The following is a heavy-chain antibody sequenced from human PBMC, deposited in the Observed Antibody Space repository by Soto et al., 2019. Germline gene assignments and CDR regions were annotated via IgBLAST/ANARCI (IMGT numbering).Heavy chain of an antibody. D-gene: IGHD3-16*01. CDR2: INHSGST. J-gene: IGHJ5*01. CDR3: ARGGRWGAGILRFFAPDHGLDS. Sequence: VRDAAIGVHSRRSSRPRPRKGLEWIGEINHSGSTNYKPSLKTRVTISVETSKHQFTLKLSSVSAADTAVYYCARGGRWGAGILRFFAPDHGLDSCVQRTLVTVS. CDR1: DAAIGVHS. V-gene: IGHV4-34*01.